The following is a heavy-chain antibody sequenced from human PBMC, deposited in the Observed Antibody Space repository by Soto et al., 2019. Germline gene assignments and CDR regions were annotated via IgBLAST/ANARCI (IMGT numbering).Heavy chain of an antibody. CDR2: ISWNSETI. CDR3: AKDMKWGGMTTIHYFDS. J-gene: IGHJ4*02. V-gene: IGHV3-9*01. D-gene: IGHD4-17*01. CDR1: GFTVDDYA. Sequence: GGSLRLSSAASGFTVDDYAMHWVWQAPGKGLEWVSGISWNSETIDYADSVKGRFTISRDNAKSSLFLQMNSLRPDDTALYYCAKDMKWGGMTTIHYFDSWGQGTLVTVSS.